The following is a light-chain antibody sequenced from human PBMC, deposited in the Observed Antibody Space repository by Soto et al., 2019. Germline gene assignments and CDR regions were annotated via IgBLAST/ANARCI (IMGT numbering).Light chain of an antibody. J-gene: IGLJ1*01. CDR3: SSYTTSNTRQVV. Sequence: XSVLTQPASVFGSPGQSITISCTGTSSDVGGYNYVSWYQQHPGKAPRFVIYDVTNRPSGVSNRFSGSKSGNTASLTISGLQAEDEADYYCSSYTTSNTRQVVFGTGTKVTVL. CDR1: SSDVGGYNY. V-gene: IGLV2-14*01. CDR2: DVT.